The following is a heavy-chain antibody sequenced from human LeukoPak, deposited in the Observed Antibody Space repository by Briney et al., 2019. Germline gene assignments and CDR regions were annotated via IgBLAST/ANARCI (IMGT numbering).Heavy chain of an antibody. CDR2: ISYDGSNK. V-gene: IGHV3-30*18. CDR3: AKVRAFGYSSSWGFDY. Sequence: PGGSLRLSCAASGFTFSSYGTHWVRQAPGKGLEWVAVISYDGSNKYYADSVKGRFTISRDNSKNTLYLQMNSLRAEDTAVYYCAKVRAFGYSSSWGFDYWGQGTLVTVSS. J-gene: IGHJ4*02. D-gene: IGHD6-13*01. CDR1: GFTFSSYG.